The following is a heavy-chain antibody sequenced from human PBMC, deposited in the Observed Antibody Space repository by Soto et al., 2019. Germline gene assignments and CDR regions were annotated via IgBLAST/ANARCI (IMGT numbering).Heavy chain of an antibody. Sequence: QVQLQESGPGLVKPSQTLSLTCTVSGGSISSGGYYWSWIRQHPGNGLEWIGYIYYRGSTYYNPSLNSRVTMSVDTSKNQFSLKLSSVTAADTAAYYCARGGGWSPFDSWGQGTMVTVSS. J-gene: IGHJ4*02. CDR1: GGSISSGGYY. CDR2: IYYRGST. V-gene: IGHV4-31*03. D-gene: IGHD6-19*01. CDR3: ARGGGWSPFDS.